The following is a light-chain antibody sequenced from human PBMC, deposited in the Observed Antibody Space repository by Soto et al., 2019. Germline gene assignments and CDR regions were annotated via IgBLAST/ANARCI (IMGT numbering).Light chain of an antibody. Sequence: QSVLTQPASVSGSPGQSIAISCTGTTSDVGSYNYVSWYQQHPGKAPKVIIYDVSNRPSGVSDRFSGSKSGNMASLTISGLQAEDEADYYCSSYTSSSTYVFGGGTKVTV. CDR2: DVS. V-gene: IGLV2-14*01. CDR3: SSYTSSSTYV. CDR1: TSDVGSYNY. J-gene: IGLJ1*01.